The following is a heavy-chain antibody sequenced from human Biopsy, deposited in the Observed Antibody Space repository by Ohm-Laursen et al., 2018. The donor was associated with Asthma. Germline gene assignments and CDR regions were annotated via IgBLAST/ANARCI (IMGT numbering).Heavy chain of an antibody. D-gene: IGHD6-13*01. CDR1: GGYMRSGNYY. Sequence: SETLSLTCGLSSGSGGYMRSGNYYWGWIRQPPGKGLEWIGSIYYSGTTYYNPSLESRVTVSADTSKNQFSLKLTSVTAADKAVYYCVRGSSSWHHGPFHCYYGLDVWGQGTTATVPS. V-gene: IGHV4-39*01. CDR2: IYYSGTT. J-gene: IGHJ6*02. CDR3: VRGSSSWHHGPFHCYYGLDV.